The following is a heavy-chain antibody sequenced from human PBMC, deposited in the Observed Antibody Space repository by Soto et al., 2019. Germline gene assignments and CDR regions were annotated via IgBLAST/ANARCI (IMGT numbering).Heavy chain of an antibody. D-gene: IGHD2-2*01. CDR1: GGTFSSYT. V-gene: IGHV1-69*08. Sequence: QVQLVQSGAEVKKPGSSVKVSCKASGGTFSSYTISWVRQAPGQGLEWMGRIIPILGKANYAQKFQGRVTITADKSPSTANMALRSLRSEDTAVYYCARDGGGVVVPAADWYFDLWGRGTLVTVSA. CDR3: ARDGGGVVVPAADWYFDL. J-gene: IGHJ2*01. CDR2: IIPILGKA.